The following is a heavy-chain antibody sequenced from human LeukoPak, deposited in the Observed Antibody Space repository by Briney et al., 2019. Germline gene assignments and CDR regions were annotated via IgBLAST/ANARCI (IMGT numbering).Heavy chain of an antibody. D-gene: IGHD1-26*01. J-gene: IGHJ4*02. CDR1: GFTFSSYG. V-gene: IGHV3-30*18. CDR2: ISYDGSNK. Sequence: GGSPRVSCAASGFTFSSYGMHWVRQAPGKGLEWVAVISYDGSNKYYADSVKGRFTISRDNSKNTLYLQMNSLRAEDTAVYYCAKDSPSGMLDYWGQGTLVTVSS. CDR3: AKDSPSGMLDY.